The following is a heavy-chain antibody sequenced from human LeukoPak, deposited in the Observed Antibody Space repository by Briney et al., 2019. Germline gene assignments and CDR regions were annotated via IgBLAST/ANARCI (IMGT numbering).Heavy chain of an antibody. V-gene: IGHV5-51*01. CDR1: GYSFTSYW. J-gene: IGHJ6*03. Sequence: GESLKISCKGSGYSFTSYWIGWVRQMPGKGLEWMGIIYPGDSDTRYSPSFQGQVTISADKSISTAYLQWSSLKASDTAMYYCARGGSSSSHYYYYYYMDVWGKGTTVTVSS. CDR2: IYPGDSDT. D-gene: IGHD6-6*01. CDR3: ARGGSSSSHYYYYYYMDV.